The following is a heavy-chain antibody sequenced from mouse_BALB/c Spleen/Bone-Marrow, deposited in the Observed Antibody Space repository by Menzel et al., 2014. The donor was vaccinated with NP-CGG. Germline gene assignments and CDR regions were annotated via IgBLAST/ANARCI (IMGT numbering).Heavy chain of an antibody. V-gene: IGHV5-6-4*01. CDR2: ISSGGSYT. CDR3: TREDTNWDFDY. Sequence: EVKLVESGGGLVKPGGSLKLSCAASGFTFSSYTMSWVRQTPEKRLEWVATISSGGSYTYYPDSVKGRFTISRDNAKNTLYLQMSSPKSEDTAMYYCTREDTNWDFDYWGQGTTLTVSS. J-gene: IGHJ2*01. D-gene: IGHD4-1*01. CDR1: GFTFSSYT.